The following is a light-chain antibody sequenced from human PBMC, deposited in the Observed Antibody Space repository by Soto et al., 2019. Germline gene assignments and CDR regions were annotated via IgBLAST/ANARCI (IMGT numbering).Light chain of an antibody. J-gene: IGKJ1*01. CDR2: KAS. V-gene: IGKV1-5*03. CDR1: QTISSW. CDR3: QRYNSYQEP. Sequence: DIQMTQSPSTLSGSVGDRVTITCRASQTISSWLAWYQQKPGKAPKLLIYKASTLKSGVPSRFSGSGSGTEFTLTISSLQPDDFETYYCQRYNSYQEPFGKGT.